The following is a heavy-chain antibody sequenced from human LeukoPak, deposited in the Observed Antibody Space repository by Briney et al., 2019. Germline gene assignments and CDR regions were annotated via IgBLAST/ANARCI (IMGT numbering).Heavy chain of an antibody. CDR3: ARVGYYDSSGYPTYFDY. J-gene: IGHJ4*02. CDR1: GGTFSSYA. V-gene: IGHV1-69*01. CDR2: IIPIFGTA. D-gene: IGHD3-22*01. Sequence: SVKVSCKASGGTFSSYAISWVRQAPGQGLEWMGGIIPIFGTANYSQKFQGRVTITADESTSTAYMELSSLRSEDTAVYYCARVGYYDSSGYPTYFDYWGQGTLVTVSS.